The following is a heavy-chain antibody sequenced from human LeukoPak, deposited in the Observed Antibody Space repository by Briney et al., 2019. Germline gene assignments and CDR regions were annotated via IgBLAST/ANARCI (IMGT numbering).Heavy chain of an antibody. J-gene: IGHJ4*02. CDR2: INPSGGST. CDR1: GYTFTSYY. V-gene: IGHV1-46*01. CDR3: VRQYYHYSSDYYWAPDY. D-gene: IGHD3-22*01. Sequence: ASVKVSCNASGYTFTSYYLHWVRQAPGQGLEWMGIINPSGGSTSYAQKFQGRVTMTRDMSTSTVYMELSSLRSEDTAVYYCVRQYYHYSSDYYWAPDYWGKGTLVTVSS.